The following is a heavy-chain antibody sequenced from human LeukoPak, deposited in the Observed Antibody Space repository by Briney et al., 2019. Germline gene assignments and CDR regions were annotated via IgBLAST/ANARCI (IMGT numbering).Heavy chain of an antibody. J-gene: IGHJ4*02. D-gene: IGHD4-23*01. CDR2: LSESGGLA. Sequence: PGGSLRLSCAASGFTFSIYAMAWVRQAPGKGLEWVSTLSESGGLAYYADSVKGRFTISRDNSKNTLYLQVNSLRAEDMAVYYCAKEGRPNSGGGYFDYWGQGTLVTVSP. CDR1: GFTFSIYA. V-gene: IGHV3-23*01. CDR3: AKEGRPNSGGGYFDY.